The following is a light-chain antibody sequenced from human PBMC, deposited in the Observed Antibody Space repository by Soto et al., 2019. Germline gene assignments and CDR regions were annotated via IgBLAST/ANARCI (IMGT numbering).Light chain of an antibody. V-gene: IGLV2-14*01. J-gene: IGLJ1*01. Sequence: QSVLTQPASVSGSPGQSIAISCTGTTSDVGGYNYVSWYQQHPGKVPKLLIHEVSNRPSGVSNRFSGSKSGNTASLTISGLQAEDEADYYCCSYTRTSNHYFFGSGTKVTVL. CDR2: EVS. CDR3: CSYTRTSNHYF. CDR1: TSDVGGYNY.